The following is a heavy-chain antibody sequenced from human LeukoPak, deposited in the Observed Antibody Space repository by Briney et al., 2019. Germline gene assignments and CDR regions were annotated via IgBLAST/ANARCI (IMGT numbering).Heavy chain of an antibody. CDR3: ARRVVVATFDY. CDR2: IYWDDDK. V-gene: IGHV2-5*02. Sequence: YGPTLVKPTQTLTLTCTFSGFSLSTSGVGVGLIRQPPGKALEWLALIYWDDDKRYSPSLKSRLTITKDTSKNQVVLTMTNMDPVDTATYYCARRVVVATFDYWGQGTLVTVSS. J-gene: IGHJ4*02. CDR1: GFSLSTSGVG. D-gene: IGHD2-15*01.